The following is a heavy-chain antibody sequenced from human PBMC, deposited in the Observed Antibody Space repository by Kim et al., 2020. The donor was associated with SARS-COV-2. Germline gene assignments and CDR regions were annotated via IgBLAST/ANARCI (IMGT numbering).Heavy chain of an antibody. CDR2: INTNTGNP. CDR1: GYTFTSYA. J-gene: IGHJ6*02. CDR3: AVLLWFGELSQYGMDV. Sequence: ASVKVSCKASGYTFTSYAMNWVRQAPGQGLEWMGWINTNTGNPTYAQGFTGRFVISLDTSVSTAYLQISSLKAEDTAVYYCAVLLWFGELSQYGMDVWGQGTTVTVSS. V-gene: IGHV7-4-1*02. D-gene: IGHD3-10*01.